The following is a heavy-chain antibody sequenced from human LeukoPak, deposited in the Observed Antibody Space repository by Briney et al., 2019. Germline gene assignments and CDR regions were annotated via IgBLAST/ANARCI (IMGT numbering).Heavy chain of an antibody. CDR3: AREHSSSSGKVFDY. CDR1: GYTFPGYY. Sequence: GASVKVSCKASGYTFPGYYMHRVRQAPGQGLEWMGWINPNSGGTNYAQKFQGRVTMTRDTSISTAYMELSRLRSDGTAVYYCAREHSSSSGKVFDYWGQGTLVTVSS. J-gene: IGHJ4*02. CDR2: INPNSGGT. V-gene: IGHV1-2*02. D-gene: IGHD6-6*01.